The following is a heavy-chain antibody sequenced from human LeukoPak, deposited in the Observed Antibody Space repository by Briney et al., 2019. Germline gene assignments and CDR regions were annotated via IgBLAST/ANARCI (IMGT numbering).Heavy chain of an antibody. CDR1: GNSISSGDNY. CDR3: ARAVLGGVIIHHSYYYMDV. V-gene: IGHV4-61*02. Sequence: SETLSLTCTVSGNSISSGDNYWSWIRQPAGKGLEWIGRIYTSGSTNYNPSLKSRVTISGDTSKNQFSLRLSSVTAADTAVYYCARAVLGGVIIHHSYYYMDVWGKGTTVTVSS. D-gene: IGHD3-16*02. J-gene: IGHJ6*03. CDR2: IYTSGST.